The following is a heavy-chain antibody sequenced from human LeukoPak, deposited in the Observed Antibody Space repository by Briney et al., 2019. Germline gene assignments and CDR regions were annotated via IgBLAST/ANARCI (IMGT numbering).Heavy chain of an antibody. J-gene: IGHJ4*02. CDR2: ISTYNGKT. CDR3: ARSSAVTIPGYYFDY. CDR1: GYTFTRYG. D-gene: IGHD6-25*01. Sequence: ASVNVSCKASGYTFTRYGISWVRQAPAQGLEWMGWISTYNGKTNNAQKFQGRVTMTPDTSTSTAYMKLRSLRSDDTAVYYCARSSAVTIPGYYFDYWGQGTLVTVSS. V-gene: IGHV1-18*01.